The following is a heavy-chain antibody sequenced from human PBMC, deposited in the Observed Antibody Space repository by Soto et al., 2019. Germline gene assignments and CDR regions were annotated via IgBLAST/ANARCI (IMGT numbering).Heavy chain of an antibody. CDR2: IYTGGST. Sequence: QVQLQESGPGLVKPSETLSLTCTVSGDSVSSVGFHWAWLRRPPGKGLEWIGYIYTGGSTYYRPTLESRMHMSLDATRNQYSLGLTSVTAADTAVYFCARAPVGLDTISYVDYWGQGKLGTVSS. CDR1: GDSVSSVGFH. J-gene: IGHJ4*02. V-gene: IGHV4-30-4*01. CDR3: ARAPVGLDTISYVDY. D-gene: IGHD3-3*01.